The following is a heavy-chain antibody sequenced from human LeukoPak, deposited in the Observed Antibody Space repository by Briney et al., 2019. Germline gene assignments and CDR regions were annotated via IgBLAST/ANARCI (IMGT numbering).Heavy chain of an antibody. J-gene: IGHJ4*02. CDR3: ATDTKDMLTTIGALDF. CDR2: VKSKTDGGTT. D-gene: IGHD5-12*01. Sequence: GGSLRLSCAASGFTFTNAWMTWVRQAPGKGLEWVGRVKSKTDGGTTDYAAPVKGRFTISRDDSKNTLYLQMSSLTTEDTAVYYCATDTKDMLTTIGALDFWGQGTLVTVSS. V-gene: IGHV3-15*01. CDR1: GFTFTNAW.